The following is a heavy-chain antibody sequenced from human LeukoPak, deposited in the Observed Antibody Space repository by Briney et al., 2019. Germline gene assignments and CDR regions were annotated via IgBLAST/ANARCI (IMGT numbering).Heavy chain of an antibody. CDR3: AVWFGELLGY. D-gene: IGHD3-10*01. CDR1: GYTFTSYD. CDR2: MNPNSDNT. J-gene: IGHJ4*02. V-gene: IGHV1-8*01. Sequence: ASVKVSCKASGYTFTSYDINWVRQATGQGLEWMGWMNPNSDNTGYEQKFQGRVTMTRNTSISTAYMELSSLRSEDTAVYCCAVWFGELLGYWGQGTLVTVSS.